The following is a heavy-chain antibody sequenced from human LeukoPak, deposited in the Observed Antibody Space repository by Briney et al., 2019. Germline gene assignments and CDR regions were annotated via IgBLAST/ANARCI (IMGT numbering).Heavy chain of an antibody. CDR3: ARARENDYDFDY. CDR2: IGTAGDT. J-gene: IGHJ4*02. CDR1: GFTFSSYD. D-gene: IGHD4-17*01. V-gene: IGHV3-13*01. Sequence: GGSLRLSCAASGFTFSSYDMHWVRQATGEGLEWVSAIGTAGDTYYPGSVKGRFTISRENAKNSLYLQMNSLRAGDTAVYYCARARENDYDFDYWGQGTLVTVSS.